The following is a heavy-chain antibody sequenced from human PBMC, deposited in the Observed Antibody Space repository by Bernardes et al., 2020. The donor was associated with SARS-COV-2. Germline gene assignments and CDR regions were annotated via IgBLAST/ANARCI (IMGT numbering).Heavy chain of an antibody. CDR3: ARHLKVSSAWYWSPPPYFDY. J-gene: IGHJ4*02. CDR1: GGSFSGNY. CDR2: INHSGST. Sequence: SETLSLTCAVYGGSFSGNYWTWIRQPPGKGLEWIGEINHSGSTSYNPSLKSRVTISVDTSKSQFSLKLTSVTAADTAVYYCARHLKVSSAWYWSPPPYFDYWGQGTLVTVSS. V-gene: IGHV4-34*01. D-gene: IGHD6-13*01.